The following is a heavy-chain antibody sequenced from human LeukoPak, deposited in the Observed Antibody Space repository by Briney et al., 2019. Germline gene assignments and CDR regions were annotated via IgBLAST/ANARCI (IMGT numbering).Heavy chain of an antibody. CDR1: GFTFSDYY. Sequence: PGGSLRLSCAASGFTFSDYYMGWIRQAPGEGLEWVSYIKRSGSKIFYGDSVKGRFTISRDNAKNSLYLQMNSLRAEDTAVYYCATSIAEAGTWDAFDIWGQGTMATVSS. CDR2: IKRSGSKI. D-gene: IGHD6-19*01. V-gene: IGHV3-11*01. J-gene: IGHJ3*02. CDR3: ATSIAEAGTWDAFDI.